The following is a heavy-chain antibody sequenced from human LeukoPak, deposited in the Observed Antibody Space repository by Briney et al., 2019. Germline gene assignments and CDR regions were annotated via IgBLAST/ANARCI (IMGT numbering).Heavy chain of an antibody. CDR2: ISDSGNT. Sequence: TGGSLRLSCAASGFTLSSYAMSWVRQAPGKGLEWVSAISDSGNTYHADSVKGRFTISRDSSKNTLFLQMNSLRAEDTAVYYCARDKGTSYLSSFDYWGQGTLVTVSS. J-gene: IGHJ4*02. CDR1: GFTLSSYA. D-gene: IGHD6-6*01. CDR3: ARDKGTSYLSSFDY. V-gene: IGHV3-23*01.